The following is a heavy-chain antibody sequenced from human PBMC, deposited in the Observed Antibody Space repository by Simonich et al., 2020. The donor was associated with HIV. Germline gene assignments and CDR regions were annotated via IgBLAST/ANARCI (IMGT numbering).Heavy chain of an antibody. D-gene: IGHD3-9*01. CDR3: ATWEVKDYVLTGYTYWYFDL. CDR2: FDPEDSHT. V-gene: IGHV1-24*01. J-gene: IGHJ2*01. Sequence: QVQLVQSGAEVKKPGASVKVSCKVYGHTLTELSMHWVRQAPGKGLEWMGSFDPEDSHTIYEQKFQGRVSMTEDTSTESAYMELSSLRSDDTAVYYCATWEVKDYVLTGYTYWYFDLWGRGTLVTVSS. CDR1: GHTLTELS.